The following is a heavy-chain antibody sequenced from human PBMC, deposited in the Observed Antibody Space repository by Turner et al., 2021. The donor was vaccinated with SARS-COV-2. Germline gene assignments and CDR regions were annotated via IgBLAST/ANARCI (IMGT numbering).Heavy chain of an antibody. CDR3: AKDIGPLVSGSYHDY. D-gene: IGHD1-26*01. Sequence: DVQLVESGGGLVQPGRSLRLSCAASGFTFDDYAMHWVRQAPGKGREWVSGISWNSGGIGYADSVKGRFTISRDNAKNSLYLQMSSLRAEDTALYYCAKDIGPLVSGSYHDYWGQGTLVTVSS. CDR1: GFTFDDYA. CDR2: ISWNSGGI. V-gene: IGHV3-9*01. J-gene: IGHJ4*02.